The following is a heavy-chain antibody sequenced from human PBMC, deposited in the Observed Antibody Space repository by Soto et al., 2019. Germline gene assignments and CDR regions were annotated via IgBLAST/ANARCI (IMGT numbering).Heavy chain of an antibody. D-gene: IGHD4-17*01. Sequence: VGSLRLSCAASGGTFISYAMSWVRQAPGKGLEWVSAISGSGGSTYYADSVKGRFTISRDNSKNTLYLQMNSLRAEDTAVYYCAKDGSGGDYPFDYWGQGTLVTVSS. J-gene: IGHJ4*02. V-gene: IGHV3-23*01. CDR1: GGTFISYA. CDR2: ISGSGGST. CDR3: AKDGSGGDYPFDY.